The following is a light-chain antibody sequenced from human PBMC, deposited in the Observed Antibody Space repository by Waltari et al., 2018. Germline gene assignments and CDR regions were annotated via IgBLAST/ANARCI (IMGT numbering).Light chain of an antibody. V-gene: IGKV1-39*01. CDR1: ENVNNY. J-gene: IGKJ3*01. CDR2: EAS. CDR3: QHGYSTPFT. Sequence: DIQMTQSPSSLSASVGDRVTITCRASENVNNYLNWYQQKPVKAPNLLIYEASTLQSGVPSRFSGSGSGTDYTFTISSLQSEDVGTYYCQHGYSTPFTFGPGTKLDIK.